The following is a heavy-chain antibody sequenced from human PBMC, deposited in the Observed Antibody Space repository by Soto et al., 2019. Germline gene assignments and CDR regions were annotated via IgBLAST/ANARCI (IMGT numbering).Heavy chain of an antibody. V-gene: IGHV3-23*01. D-gene: IGHD2-15*01. CDR1: GFTSGFSLRHFG. CDR3: VKDVDCNGGNNCYFNWYDP. Sequence: GGSLRLSCAASGFTSGFSLRHFGMSWVRQAPGKGLEWVSSISTSGDVTHYADSVKGRFTISRDNSKNTLYLQMDSLRAEDTAIFYCVKDVDCNGGNNCYFNWYDPWGQGTLVTVSS. J-gene: IGHJ5*02. CDR2: ISTSGDVT.